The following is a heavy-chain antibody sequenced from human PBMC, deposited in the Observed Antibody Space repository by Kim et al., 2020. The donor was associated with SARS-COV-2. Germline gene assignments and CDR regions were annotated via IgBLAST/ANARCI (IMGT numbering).Heavy chain of an antibody. J-gene: IGHJ4*02. Sequence: SETLSLTCTVSGGSISSSSYYWGWIRQPPGNGLEWIGSIYYSGSTYYNPSLKSRVTISVDTSKNQFSLKLSSVTAADTAVYYCARHGITMVRGVIIGPLDYWGQGTLVTVSS. CDR3: ARHGITMVRGVIIGPLDY. CDR2: IYYSGST. V-gene: IGHV4-39*01. D-gene: IGHD3-10*01. CDR1: GGSISSSSYY.